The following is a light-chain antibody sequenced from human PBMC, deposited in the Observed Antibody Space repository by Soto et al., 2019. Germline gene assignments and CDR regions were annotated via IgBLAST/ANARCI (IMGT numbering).Light chain of an antibody. Sequence: DIQMTQSPSSVSAFVGYRVTITCGASQSISSYLNWYQQRPGKAPKLLIYAASSLQSGVPSRFSGSGSGTDFTLTISSLQTEDFATYYCQQRYSTLITFGQGTKVDIK. J-gene: IGKJ1*01. CDR1: QSISSY. CDR3: QQRYSTLIT. V-gene: IGKV1-39*01. CDR2: AAS.